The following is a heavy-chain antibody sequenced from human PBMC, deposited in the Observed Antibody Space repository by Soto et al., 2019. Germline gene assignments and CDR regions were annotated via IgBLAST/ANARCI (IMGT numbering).Heavy chain of an antibody. V-gene: IGHV3-23*01. D-gene: IGHD3-9*01. CDR1: GFTFSSYA. CDR3: ASDYVLRYFDWFRYFDY. CDR2: ISGSGGST. J-gene: IGHJ4*02. Sequence: GGSLRLSCAASGFTFSSYAMSWVRQAPGKELEWVSAISGSGGSTYYADSVKGRFTISRDNSKNTLYLQMNSLRAEDTAVYYCASDYVLRYFDWFRYFDYWGQGTLVTVSS.